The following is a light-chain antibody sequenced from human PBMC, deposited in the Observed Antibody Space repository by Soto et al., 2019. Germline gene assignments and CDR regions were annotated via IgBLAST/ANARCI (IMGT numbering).Light chain of an antibody. V-gene: IGLV1-40*01. Sequence: QSALTQPPSVSGAPGQRVTISCTGGSSNIGAGSAVHWYQQLPGTAPKLLMCDNNSRPSGVPDRFSGSKSGTSASLAITGLQAEDEADYYCQSYDSSLSGYVFGSGTKLTVL. J-gene: IGLJ1*01. CDR1: SSNIGAGSA. CDR2: DNN. CDR3: QSYDSSLSGYV.